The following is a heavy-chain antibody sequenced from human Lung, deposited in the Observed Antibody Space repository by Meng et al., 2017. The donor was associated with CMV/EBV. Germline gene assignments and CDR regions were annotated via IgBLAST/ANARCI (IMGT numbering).Heavy chain of an antibody. J-gene: IGHJ5*02. Sequence: GESLKTSCAASGFTFDDHAMHWVRQRPGKGLEWVSLITWDGGNTYYADSVKGRFTISRDNSKNSLDLQMNSLRTEDTALNYCAKDGSDSSLGWLDPWGQGXLVTVSS. D-gene: IGHD2-15*01. CDR2: ITWDGGNT. CDR3: AKDGSDSSLGWLDP. V-gene: IGHV3-43D*03. CDR1: GFTFDDHA.